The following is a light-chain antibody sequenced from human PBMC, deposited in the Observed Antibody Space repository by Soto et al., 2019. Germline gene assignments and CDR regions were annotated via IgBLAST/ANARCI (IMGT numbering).Light chain of an antibody. Sequence: DVHMSQSPSSLSASVGYRFTITCRASQGIRNYLAWFQQKPGKAPKRLIYATSSLQSGVPSRFRGSGSGTEFTLTISSLQPEDFEPYVCLQHISYPYTFGQGTRLEIK. CDR3: LQHISYPYT. CDR1: QGIRNY. V-gene: IGKV1-17*01. J-gene: IGKJ5*01. CDR2: ATS.